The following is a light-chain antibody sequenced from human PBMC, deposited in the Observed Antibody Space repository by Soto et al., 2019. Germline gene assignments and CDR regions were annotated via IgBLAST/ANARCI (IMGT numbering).Light chain of an antibody. CDR3: QQCATSPLT. J-gene: IGKJ1*01. V-gene: IGKV3-20*01. CDR2: DAS. CDR1: QSITHNY. Sequence: EIVLTQSPGALSLSPGERATLSCRARQSITHNYVAWYQQKPGQAPRLLIHDASNRATGIPDRFSGSGSGTDFTLTISRLEPEDFAVYYCQQCATSPLTFGQGTKVEIK.